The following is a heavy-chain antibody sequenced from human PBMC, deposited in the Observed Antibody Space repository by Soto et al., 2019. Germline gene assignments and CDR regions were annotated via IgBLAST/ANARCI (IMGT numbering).Heavy chain of an antibody. CDR3: ARGLSMVRGVITACYYMDV. CDR1: GDSVSSNSAA. CDR2: TYYRSKWYN. D-gene: IGHD3-10*01. J-gene: IGHJ6*03. Sequence: SQTLSLTCAISGDSVSSNSAAWNWIRQSPSRGLEWLGRTYYRSKWYNDYAVSVKSRITINPDTSKNQFSLQLNSVTPEDTAVYYCARGLSMVRGVITACYYMDVWGKGTTVTVSS. V-gene: IGHV6-1*01.